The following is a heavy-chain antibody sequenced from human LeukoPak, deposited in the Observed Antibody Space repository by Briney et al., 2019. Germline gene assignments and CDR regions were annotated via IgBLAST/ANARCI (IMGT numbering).Heavy chain of an antibody. CDR2: IKQDGSEK. J-gene: IGHJ5*02. CDR1: GFTFSTYA. CDR3: ARDMIILQS. D-gene: IGHD3-16*01. Sequence: PGGSLRLSCAASGFTFSTYAMHWVRQAPGKGLEWVANIKQDGSEKYYVDSVKGRFTISRDNAKKSLYLQMNSLRAEDTAVYFCARDMIILQSWGQGTLVTVSS. V-gene: IGHV3-7*04.